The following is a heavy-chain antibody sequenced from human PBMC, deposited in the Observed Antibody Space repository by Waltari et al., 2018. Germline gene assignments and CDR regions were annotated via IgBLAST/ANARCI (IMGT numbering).Heavy chain of an antibody. Sequence: QVQLQESGPGLVKPSGTLSLTCAVPGDSITSNSWWSWVRQPPGRGMEWIGQIHRSGKTNYNPALESRVTVSMDTSNNQFSLKVTSATAADTAVYYCARDRGRRLYLDSWGQGTLVTVSP. CDR1: GDSITSNSW. CDR2: IHRSGKT. V-gene: IGHV4-4*02. D-gene: IGHD1-26*01. J-gene: IGHJ4*02. CDR3: ARDRGRRLYLDS.